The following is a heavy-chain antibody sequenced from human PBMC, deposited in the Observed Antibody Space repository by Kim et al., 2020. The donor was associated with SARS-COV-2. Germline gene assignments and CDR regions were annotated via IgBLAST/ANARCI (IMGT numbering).Heavy chain of an antibody. J-gene: IGHJ4*02. D-gene: IGHD2-21*02. CDR3: ARRGSDFVIDY. CDR2: MNPGGTSR. V-gene: IGHV1-46*01. Sequence: ASVKVSCKASGYSFTSNFMHWVRQAPGQGLEWMGVMNPGGTSRNYAQKFQGRVSMTSDTFTSTVYMELSSLTSDDTAVYYCARRGSDFVIDYWGQGSLVTVSS. CDR1: GYSFTSNF.